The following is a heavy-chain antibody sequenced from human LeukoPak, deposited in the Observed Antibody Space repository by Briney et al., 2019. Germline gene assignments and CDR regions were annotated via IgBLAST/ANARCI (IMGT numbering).Heavy chain of an antibody. V-gene: IGHV4-59*01. D-gene: IGHD1-26*01. Sequence: SETLSLTCNVSGGSISSNYWSWIRQPPGKGLEWIGYFHDSESTNYNPSLKSRVSISVDTSKKQVSLKLSSVTAADTAVYYCAKDLLAKTHNWFDPWGQGTLVTVSS. CDR3: AKDLLAKTHNWFDP. CDR1: GGSISSNY. CDR2: FHDSEST. J-gene: IGHJ5*02.